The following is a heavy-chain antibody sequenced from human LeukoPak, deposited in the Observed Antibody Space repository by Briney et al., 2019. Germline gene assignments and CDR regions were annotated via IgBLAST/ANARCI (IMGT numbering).Heavy chain of an antibody. Sequence: SETLSLTCAVSGYSISSGYYWGWIRQPPGKGLEWIGSIYHSGSTYYNPSLKSRVTISVDTSKNQFSLKLSSVTAADTAVYYCARRYQLYYFDYWGQGTRVTVSS. V-gene: IGHV4-38-2*01. J-gene: IGHJ4*02. D-gene: IGHD2-2*01. CDR1: GYSISSGYY. CDR3: ARRYQLYYFDY. CDR2: IYHSGST.